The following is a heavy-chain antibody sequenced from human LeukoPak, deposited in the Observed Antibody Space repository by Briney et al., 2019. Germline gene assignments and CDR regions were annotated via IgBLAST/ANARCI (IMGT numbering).Heavy chain of an antibody. CDR2: IYYSGST. D-gene: IGHD6-13*01. J-gene: IGHJ3*02. CDR3: AVVGYSSTHAFDI. CDR1: GGSISSYY. Sequence: SETLSLTCTVSGGSISSYYWSWIRQPPGKGLEWIGYIYYSGSTNYNPSLKSRVTISVDTSKNQFSLKLSSVTAADTAVYYCAVVGYSSTHAFDIWGQGTMVTVSS. V-gene: IGHV4-59*01.